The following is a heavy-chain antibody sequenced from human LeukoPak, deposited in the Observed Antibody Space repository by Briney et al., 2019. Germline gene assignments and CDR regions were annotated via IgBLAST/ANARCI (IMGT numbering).Heavy chain of an antibody. CDR3: ARDRARMITFGGVIAKSPYFQH. D-gene: IGHD3-16*02. CDR2: ISYDGSNK. V-gene: IGHV3-30-3*01. J-gene: IGHJ1*01. CDR1: GFTFSSYA. Sequence: PGGSLRLSCAAPGFTFSSYAMHWVRQAPGKGLEWVAVISYDGSNKYYADSVKGRFTISRDNSKNTLYLQMNSLRAEDTAVYYCARDRARMITFGGVIAKSPYFQHWGQGTLVTVSS.